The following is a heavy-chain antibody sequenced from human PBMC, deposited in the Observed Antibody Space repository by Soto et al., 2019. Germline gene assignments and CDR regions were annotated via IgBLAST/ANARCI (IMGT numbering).Heavy chain of an antibody. CDR2: ISSSSSYI. CDR1: GFTFSSYS. D-gene: IGHD3-9*01. Sequence: GGSLRLSCAASGFTFSSYSMNWVRQAPGKGLEWVSSISSSSSYIYYADSVKGRFTISRDNAKNLLYLQMNGLRAEYTAVYYCARVHYDILTGYFSGIYWGQGTLVTVSS. CDR3: ARVHYDILTGYFSGIY. V-gene: IGHV3-21*01. J-gene: IGHJ4*02.